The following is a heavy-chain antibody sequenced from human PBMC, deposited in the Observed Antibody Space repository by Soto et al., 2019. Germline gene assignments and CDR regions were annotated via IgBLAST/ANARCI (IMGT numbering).Heavy chain of an antibody. D-gene: IGHD1-26*01. J-gene: IGHJ3*01. V-gene: IGHV4-4*02. CDR1: GASISTSNW. CDR2: IYHTGST. CDR3: ARGPRSGSYSVDGFDV. Sequence: QVQLQESGPGLVNPSGTLSLTCVVSGASISTSNWWSWVRQSPGKGLEWIGEIYHTGSTSYSPSLKSRVSMSIDKSKNQFSRRLTAVTAADTAIYYCARGPRSGSYSVDGFDVWGQGTMVTVSS.